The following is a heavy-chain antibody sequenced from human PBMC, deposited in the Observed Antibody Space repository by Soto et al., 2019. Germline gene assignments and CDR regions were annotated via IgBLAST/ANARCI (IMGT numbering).Heavy chain of an antibody. CDR1: GYTFTSFG. V-gene: IGHV1-18*01. J-gene: IGHJ4*02. Sequence: QVQLVQSGPEVKKPGASVKVSCKTSGYTFTSFGISWVRQAPGQGLEWMGWITTDKGKTNYAQKFQGRVTMTTDTPTSQAYIELRSLRSDDTAVYYCATRSPAFDYWGQGNLVTVSS. CDR3: ATRSPAFDY. CDR2: ITTDKGKT.